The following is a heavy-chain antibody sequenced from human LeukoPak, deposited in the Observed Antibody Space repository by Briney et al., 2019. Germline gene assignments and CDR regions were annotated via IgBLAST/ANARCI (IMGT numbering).Heavy chain of an antibody. D-gene: IGHD3-22*01. Sequence: GSLRLSCVASGFTFVKYWMSWVRQAPGKGLVWVAYIKLDGSEENYVDSVKGRSTISRDNTKNSLYLQMNSLRAEDTAVYYCAKDGDSSGYYYELDYWGQGTLVTVSS. J-gene: IGHJ4*02. CDR1: GFTFVKYW. CDR2: IKLDGSEE. V-gene: IGHV3-7*03. CDR3: AKDGDSSGYYYELDY.